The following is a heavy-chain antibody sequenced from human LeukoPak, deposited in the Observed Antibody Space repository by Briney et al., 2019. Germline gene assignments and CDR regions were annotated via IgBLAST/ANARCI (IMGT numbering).Heavy chain of an antibody. CDR3: ARGGYSYGYGFDY. CDR1: GGSFSGYY. V-gene: IGHV4-34*01. J-gene: IGHJ4*02. Sequence: SQTLSLTCAVYGGSFSGYYWSWIRQPPGKGLEWIGEINHSGSTNYNPSLKRRVTISVDTSKNQFSLKLSSVTAADTAVYYCARGGYSYGYGFDYWGQGTLVTVSS. CDR2: INHSGST. D-gene: IGHD5-18*01.